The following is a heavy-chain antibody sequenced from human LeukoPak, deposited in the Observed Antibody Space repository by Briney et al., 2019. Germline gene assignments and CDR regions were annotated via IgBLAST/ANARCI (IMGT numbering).Heavy chain of an antibody. CDR1: GYSFTDYY. V-gene: IGHV1-2*02. CDR3: ARADRLHGGPYLIGP. Sequence: ASVKVSCKTSGYSFTDYYMHWVRQAPGQGLEWMGWINPNSGGTSSAQKFQGMVTMTRDTSITTVYMEVRWLTSDDTAIYYCARADRLHGGPYLIGPWGQGTLVTVSS. D-gene: IGHD2-21*01. J-gene: IGHJ5*02. CDR2: INPNSGGT.